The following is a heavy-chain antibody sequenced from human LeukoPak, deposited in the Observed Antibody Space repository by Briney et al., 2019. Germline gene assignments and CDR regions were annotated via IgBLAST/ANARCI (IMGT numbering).Heavy chain of an antibody. J-gene: IGHJ4*02. CDR3: TSQGYTSGWSNY. D-gene: IGHD6-19*01. CDR2: ISYDGSDI. CDR1: GFTFSSYA. V-gene: IGHV3-30*04. Sequence: GGSLRLSCAASGFTFSSYAMSWVRQAPGKGLEWVAVISYDGSDIYYADPVKGRFTISRDNSKNTLYLQMNRLRAEDTALYYCTSQGYTSGWSNYWGQGTLVIVSS.